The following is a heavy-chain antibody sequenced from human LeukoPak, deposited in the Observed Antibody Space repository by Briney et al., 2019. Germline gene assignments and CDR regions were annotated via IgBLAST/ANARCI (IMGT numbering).Heavy chain of an antibody. CDR2: IYTSGST. J-gene: IGHJ3*02. CDR3: ARANEWELLSNAFDI. CDR1: GGSISSYY. V-gene: IGHV4-4*07. Sequence: SETLSLTCTVSGGSISSYYWSWIRQPAGKGLERIGRIYTSGSTNYNPSLKSRVTMSVDTSKNQFSLKLSSVTAADTAVYYCARANEWELLSNAFDIWGQGTMVTVSS. D-gene: IGHD1-26*01.